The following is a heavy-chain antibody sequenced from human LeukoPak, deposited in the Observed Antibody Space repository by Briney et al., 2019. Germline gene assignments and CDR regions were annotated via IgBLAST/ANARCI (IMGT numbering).Heavy chain of an antibody. V-gene: IGHV4-34*01. D-gene: IGHD5-12*01. CDR1: GGSFSGSY. J-gene: IGHJ4*02. Sequence: SETLSLTCAVYGGSFSGSYWSWIRQPPGKGLEWFGEINHSGSTNYNPSLKSRVTISVDTSKNQFSLKLSSVTAADTAVYYCARGGVATTQGDFDYWGQGTLVTVSS. CDR2: INHSGST. CDR3: ARGGVATTQGDFDY.